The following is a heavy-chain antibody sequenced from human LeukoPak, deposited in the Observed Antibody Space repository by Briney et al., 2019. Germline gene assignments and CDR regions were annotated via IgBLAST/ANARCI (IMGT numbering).Heavy chain of an antibody. D-gene: IGHD2-2*01. CDR3: AKFQSPHCSSTSCPVRDY. CDR2: ITYDGSNK. CDR1: GFTFSSYG. V-gene: IGHV3-30*18. J-gene: IGHJ4*02. Sequence: GSLRLSCAASGFTFSSYGMHWVRQAPGKGLEWVAVITYDGSNKYYADSVKGRFTISRGNSKNTLYLQMNSLRAEDTAVYYCAKFQSPHCSSTSCPVRDYWGQGTLVTVSS.